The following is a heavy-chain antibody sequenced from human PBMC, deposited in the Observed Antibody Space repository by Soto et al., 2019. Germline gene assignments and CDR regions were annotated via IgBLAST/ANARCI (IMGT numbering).Heavy chain of an antibody. V-gene: IGHV3-74*01. D-gene: IGHD3-22*01. CDR3: AKPPNYYDSSGYYDY. CDR2: INNDGSST. J-gene: IGHJ4*02. CDR1: GFTFSSYW. Sequence: PGGSLRLSCAASGFTFSSYWMHWVRQAPGKGLVWVSRINNDGSSTSYADSVKGRFTASRDNAKNTLYLQMNSLRAEDTAVYYCAKPPNYYDSSGYYDYWGQGTLVTVSS.